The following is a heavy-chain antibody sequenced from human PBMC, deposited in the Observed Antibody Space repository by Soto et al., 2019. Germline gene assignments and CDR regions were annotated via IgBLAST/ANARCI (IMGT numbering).Heavy chain of an antibody. J-gene: IGHJ4*02. CDR3: ARAPLPAPDGQWPIDY. Sequence: ASVKVSCKASGYTFTIYGISWVLQAPGQGLEWMGWISAYNGNTNYAQKLQGRVTMTTDTSTSTAYMELRSLRSDDTAVYYCARAPLPAPDGQWPIDYWGQGTLVTVSS. D-gene: IGHD6-19*01. CDR2: ISAYNGNT. CDR1: GYTFTIYG. V-gene: IGHV1-18*01.